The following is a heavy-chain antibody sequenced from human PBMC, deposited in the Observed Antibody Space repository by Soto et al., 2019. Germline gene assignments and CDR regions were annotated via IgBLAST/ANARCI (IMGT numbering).Heavy chain of an antibody. CDR1: GGTFSSCA. D-gene: IGHD5-12*01. CDR2: IIPIFGTA. V-gene: IGHV1-69*13. CDR3: ARDSSRGPYFDY. Sequence: GASVKVSCKASGGTFSSCAISWVRQAPGQGLEWMGGIIPIFGTANYAQKFQGRVTITADESTSTAYMELSSLRSEDTAVYYCARDSSRGPYFDYWGPGTLVTVSS. J-gene: IGHJ4*02.